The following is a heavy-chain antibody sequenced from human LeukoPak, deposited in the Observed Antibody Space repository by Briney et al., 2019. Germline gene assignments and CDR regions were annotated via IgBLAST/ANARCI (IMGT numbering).Heavy chain of an antibody. CDR1: GGSFSGYY. CDR2: INHSGST. CDR3: AGGSLVAARHFDY. Sequence: SETLSLTCAVYGGSFSGYYWSWIRQPPGKGLEWIGEINHSGSTNYNPSLKSRVTISVDTSKNQFSLTLSSVTAADTAVYYCAGGSLVAARHFDYWGQGTLVTVSS. V-gene: IGHV4-34*01. J-gene: IGHJ4*02. D-gene: IGHD6-6*01.